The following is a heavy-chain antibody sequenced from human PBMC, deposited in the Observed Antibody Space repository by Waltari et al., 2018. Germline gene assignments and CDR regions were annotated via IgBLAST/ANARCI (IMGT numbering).Heavy chain of an antibody. J-gene: IGHJ4*02. V-gene: IGHV1-2*02. CDR3: ARVPRRFGEFTPMNYFDS. Sequence: QVHLVQPGDEVKKPGASVKVSCKAAGYTYAGYYMNWDGQAPGQGLEWMGWINPKKGGTNYAQKFQVRVTMTRETSISTAYMELARLRSDDTAVYYCARVPRRFGEFTPMNYFDSWGQGTLVTVSS. CDR2: INPKKGGT. CDR1: GYTYAGYY. D-gene: IGHD3-10*01.